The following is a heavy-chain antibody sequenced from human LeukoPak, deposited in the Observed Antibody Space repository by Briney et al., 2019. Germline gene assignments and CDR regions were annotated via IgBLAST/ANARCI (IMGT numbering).Heavy chain of an antibody. CDR2: INVANGNT. J-gene: IGHJ4*02. V-gene: IGHV1-3*01. D-gene: IGHD3-10*01. CDR3: ARSNVGVGSGSYYIY. Sequence: GASVKVSCKASGYTFTTYTMHWVRQAPGQRLEWMGWINVANGNTKYSQKFQGRVTVTRDTSASTAYMELSSLRSEDTAVYYCARSNVGVGSGSYYIYWGQGTLVTVSA. CDR1: GYTFTTYT.